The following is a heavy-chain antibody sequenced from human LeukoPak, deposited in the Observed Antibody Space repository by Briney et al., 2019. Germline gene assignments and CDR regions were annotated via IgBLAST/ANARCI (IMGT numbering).Heavy chain of an antibody. J-gene: IGHJ3*02. D-gene: IGHD6-19*01. V-gene: IGHV1-46*01. CDR3: ASLLSSGWGDDAFDI. Sequence: ASVKVSCKASGYTFTSYYMHWVRQAPGQGLEWMGIINPSGGSTSYARKFQGRVTMTRDMSTSTVYMELSSLRSEDTAVYYCASLLSSGWGDDAFDIWGQGTMVTVSS. CDR2: INPSGGST. CDR1: GYTFTSYY.